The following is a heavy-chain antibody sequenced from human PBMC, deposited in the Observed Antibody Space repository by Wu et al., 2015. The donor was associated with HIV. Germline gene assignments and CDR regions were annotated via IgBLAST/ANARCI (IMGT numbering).Heavy chain of an antibody. V-gene: IGHV1-69*15. CDR3: ARDEGELGSGKYFIAY. CDR1: GDSFSSYS. D-gene: IGHD3-16*01. CDR2: IIPIFGIL. Sequence: VQLVQSGAEMKKPGSSVKLSCKASGDSFSSYSFNWVRQAPGQGLEWMGRIIPIFGILDYAQKFQGRVTITADESTNTAYMELISLTSEDTAVYFCARDEGELGSGKYFIAYWGQGTLVIVSS. J-gene: IGHJ4*02.